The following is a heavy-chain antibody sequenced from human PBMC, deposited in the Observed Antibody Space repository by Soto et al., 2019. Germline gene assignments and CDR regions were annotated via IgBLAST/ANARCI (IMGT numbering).Heavy chain of an antibody. CDR2: ISAYNGNT. V-gene: IGHV1-18*01. Sequence: QVQLVQSGAEVKKPGASVKVSCQASGYTFTSYGISWVRQAPGQGLEWMGWISAYNGNTNYTEKLQGRVTMTTDTSTSTAYMELSSLISDDTAVYYCARVKSPDRSGYFDYWVQGTLVTVSS. CDR3: ARVKSPDRSGYFDY. D-gene: IGHD6-19*01. CDR1: GYTFTSYG. J-gene: IGHJ4*02.